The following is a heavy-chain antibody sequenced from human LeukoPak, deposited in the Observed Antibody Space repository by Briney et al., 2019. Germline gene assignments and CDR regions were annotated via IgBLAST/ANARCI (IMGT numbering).Heavy chain of an antibody. CDR3: ANDGY. V-gene: IGHV3-53*01. J-gene: IGHJ4*02. Sequence: GGSLRLSCAASGYTISGNSMSWVRQAPGKGLEWVSVIHGEDTTYYAGSVRGRFTISRDNSKNTVYLQMNSLRVEDTAVYHCANDGYWGQGTLVTVSS. CDR2: IHGEDTT. CDR1: GYTISGNS. D-gene: IGHD3-16*01.